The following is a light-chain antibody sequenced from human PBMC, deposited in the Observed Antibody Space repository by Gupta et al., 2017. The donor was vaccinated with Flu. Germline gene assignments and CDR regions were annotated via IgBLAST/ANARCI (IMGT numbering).Light chain of an antibody. CDR3: SSYAGSYIHVV. V-gene: IGLV2-11*01. Sequence: QSALTQPRSVSGSPGQSVTISCSGTSSDVGGYNSVSWYQQHPGKAPKLMIYEVNKRPSGVPDRFSGSKSGNTASLTVSGLQAEDEADYYCSSYAGSYIHVVFGGGTNLTVL. J-gene: IGLJ2*01. CDR2: EVN. CDR1: SSDVGGYNS.